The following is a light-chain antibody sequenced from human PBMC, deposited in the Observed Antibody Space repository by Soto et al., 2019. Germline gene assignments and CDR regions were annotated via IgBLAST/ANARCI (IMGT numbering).Light chain of an antibody. J-gene: IGKJ2*01. CDR3: QQYNSWPYT. V-gene: IGKV3-20*01. Sequence: EIVLTQSPGTLSLSPGERATLSCRASQSVSSSYLAWYQQKPGQAPRLLIYGASSRATGIPDRFSGSGSGTDFTLTISRLEPDDFAVYYCQQYNSWPYTFGQGTKLEIK. CDR1: QSVSSSY. CDR2: GAS.